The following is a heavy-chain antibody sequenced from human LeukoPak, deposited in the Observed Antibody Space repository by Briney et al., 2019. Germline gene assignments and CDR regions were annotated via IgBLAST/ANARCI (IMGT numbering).Heavy chain of an antibody. CDR2: IRYDGSNK. CDR1: GFTFSSYG. J-gene: IGHJ4*02. D-gene: IGHD6-19*01. V-gene: IGHV3-30*02. CDR3: ARGGSGSGWYEGLDY. Sequence: GGSLRLSCAASGFTFSSYGMHWVRQAPGKGLEWVAFIRYDGSNKYYADSVKGRFTISRDNSKNTLYLQMNSLRAEDTAVYYCARGGSGSGWYEGLDYWGQGTLVTVSS.